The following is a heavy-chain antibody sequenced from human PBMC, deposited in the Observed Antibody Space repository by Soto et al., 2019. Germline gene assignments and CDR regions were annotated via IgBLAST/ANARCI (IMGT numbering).Heavy chain of an antibody. CDR1: GGTFSSYT. J-gene: IGHJ4*02. Sequence: QVQLVQSGAEVKKPGSSVKVSCKASGGTFSSYTISWVRQAPGQGLEWLGRIIPILGIANYAQKFQGRVTITADKATSTAYMALSSLRSEDTAVYYCARDPQNDRGASDYCGQGHLVTVSA. CDR2: IIPILGIA. V-gene: IGHV1-69*08. D-gene: IGHD3-10*01. CDR3: ARDPQNDRGASDY.